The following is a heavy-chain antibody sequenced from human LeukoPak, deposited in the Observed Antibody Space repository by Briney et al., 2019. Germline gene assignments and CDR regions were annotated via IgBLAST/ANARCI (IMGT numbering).Heavy chain of an antibody. CDR1: GYTFTGYY. CDR2: INPNSGGT. CDR3: ARGGDSSGWPDY. V-gene: IGHV1-2*02. D-gene: IGHD6-19*01. J-gene: IGHJ4*02. Sequence: ASVKVSCKASGYTFTGYYMHWVRQAPGQGLEWMGWINPNSGGTNYARKFQGRVTMTRDTSISTAYMELSRLRSDDTAVYYCARGGDSSGWPDYWGQGTLVTVSS.